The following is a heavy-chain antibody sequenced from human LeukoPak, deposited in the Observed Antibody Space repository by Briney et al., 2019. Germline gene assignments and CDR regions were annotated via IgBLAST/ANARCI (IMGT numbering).Heavy chain of an antibody. Sequence: SETLSLTCIVSGGSISSYYWNWIRQSAGKGLEWIGRFYSSVSTDYNPSLKRRVTMSVDTSKNQFSLKLSSVTTADTAVYYCARERAYNFWSGYLDYWGQGMLVTVSS. CDR1: GGSISSYY. J-gene: IGHJ4*02. V-gene: IGHV4-4*07. D-gene: IGHD3-3*01. CDR2: FYSSVST. CDR3: ARERAYNFWSGYLDY.